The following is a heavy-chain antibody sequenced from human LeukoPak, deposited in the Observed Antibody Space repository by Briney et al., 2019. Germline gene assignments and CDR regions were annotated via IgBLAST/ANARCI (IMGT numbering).Heavy chain of an antibody. D-gene: IGHD3-22*01. Sequence: GGSLRLSCAASGFTFSSYSMNWVRQTPGKGLEWVSSISSSSSYIYYADSVKGRFTISRDNAKNSLYLQMNSLRAEDTAVYYCARDPRGHYDSSGYYWGQGTLVTVSS. CDR2: ISSSSSYI. J-gene: IGHJ4*02. V-gene: IGHV3-21*01. CDR3: ARDPRGHYDSSGYY. CDR1: GFTFSSYS.